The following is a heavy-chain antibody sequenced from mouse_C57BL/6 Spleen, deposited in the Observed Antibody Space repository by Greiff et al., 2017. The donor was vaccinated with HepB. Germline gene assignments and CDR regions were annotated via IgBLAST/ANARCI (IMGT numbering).Heavy chain of an antibody. J-gene: IGHJ2*01. CDR1: GFHIKNTY. V-gene: IGHV14-3*01. CDR2: IDPANGNT. D-gene: IGHD4-1*01. Sequence: EVQLVESVAELVRPGASVKLSCTASGFHIKNTYMHWVKQRPEQGLEWIGRIDPANGNTKYAPKFQGKATITADTSSNTAYLQLSSLTSEDTAIYYGARPNWDFYFDYWGQGTTRTVSS. CDR3: ARPNWDFYFDY.